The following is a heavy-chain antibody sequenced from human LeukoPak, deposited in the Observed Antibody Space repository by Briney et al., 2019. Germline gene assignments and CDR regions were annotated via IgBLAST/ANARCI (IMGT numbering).Heavy chain of an antibody. V-gene: IGHV3-48*02. CDR3: ARVYYDTNGYLYLDY. D-gene: IGHD3-22*01. J-gene: IGHJ4*02. Sequence: GGSLRLSCAASGFTFSSYSMNWVRQAPGEGLEWVSYISSLSGTIYYADSVKGRFTISRDNAKNSLYLQMNSLRDEDTAVYYCARVYYDTNGYLYLDYWGQGTLVTVSS. CDR2: ISSLSGTI. CDR1: GFTFSSYS.